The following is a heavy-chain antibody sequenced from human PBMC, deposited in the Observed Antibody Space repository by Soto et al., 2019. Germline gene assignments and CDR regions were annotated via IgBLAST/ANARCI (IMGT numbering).Heavy chain of an antibody. CDR2: IDYRGST. V-gene: IGHV4-31*03. CDR3: ARWLQFGSYYGMDV. CDR1: GGFISSGGYY. D-gene: IGHD5-12*01. Sequence: SETLSLTCTVSGGFISSGGYYWSWIRQHPGKGLEWIGYIDYRGSTDYSPSLKSRVTISLDTSKNQFSLKLSSVTAADTAVYYCARWLQFGSYYGMDVWGQGTTVTVSS. J-gene: IGHJ6*02.